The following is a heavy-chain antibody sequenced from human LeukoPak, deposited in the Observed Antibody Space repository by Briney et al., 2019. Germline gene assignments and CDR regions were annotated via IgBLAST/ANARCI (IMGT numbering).Heavy chain of an antibody. Sequence: SETLSLXCTVSGGSISSGSYYWSWSRQPAGKGPEWIGRIYTSGITNYNPSLKSRVTISVDTSKNQFSLKLSSVTAADTAVYYCARLKTYYYDSSGYYYPTPFFDYWGQGTLVTVSS. CDR3: ARLKTYYYDSSGYYYPTPFFDY. CDR1: GGSISSGSYY. J-gene: IGHJ4*02. V-gene: IGHV4-61*02. CDR2: IYTSGIT. D-gene: IGHD3-22*01.